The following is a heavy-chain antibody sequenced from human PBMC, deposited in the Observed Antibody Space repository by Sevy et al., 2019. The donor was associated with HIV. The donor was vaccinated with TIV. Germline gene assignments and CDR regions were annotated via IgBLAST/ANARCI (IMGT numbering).Heavy chain of an antibody. J-gene: IGHJ4*02. Sequence: ASVKVSCKASGYTFTSYAFHWVRQAPGQRLEWMGWINAGNGNTKYSEKFQGRVTITRDTSACTAYMELSSLRSEDTAVYYCARDYFGSGTFYNGNFFDYWGQGTLVTVSS. D-gene: IGHD3-10*01. V-gene: IGHV1-3*01. CDR2: INAGNGNT. CDR3: ARDYFGSGTFYNGNFFDY. CDR1: GYTFTSYA.